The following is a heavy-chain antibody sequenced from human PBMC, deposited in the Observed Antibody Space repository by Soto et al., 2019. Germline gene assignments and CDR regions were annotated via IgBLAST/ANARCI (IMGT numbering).Heavy chain of an antibody. CDR1: GYTFTSYG. CDR2: VSAYNGNT. D-gene: IGHD3-3*01. Sequence: ASVKVSCKASGYTFTSYGISWVRQAPGQGREWMGWVSAYNGNTSYAQKLQGRVTMTTDTSTSTAYMELRSLRSDDAAVYYCARDADYDFWSGDAQGPYYFDYWGQGTLVTVSS. V-gene: IGHV1-18*01. CDR3: ARDADYDFWSGDAQGPYYFDY. J-gene: IGHJ4*02.